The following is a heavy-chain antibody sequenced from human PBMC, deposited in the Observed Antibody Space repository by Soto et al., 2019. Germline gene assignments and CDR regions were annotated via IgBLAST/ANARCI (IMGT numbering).Heavy chain of an antibody. Sequence: PGESLKISCKGSGYSFTSYWISWVRQMPGKGLEWMGRIDPSDSYTNYSPSFQGHVTISADKSISTAYLQWSSLKASDTAMYYCAILGNYDILTGYSFSIDYWGQGTLVTVS. CDR3: AILGNYDILTGYSFSIDY. D-gene: IGHD3-9*01. CDR1: GYSFTSYW. J-gene: IGHJ4*02. V-gene: IGHV5-10-1*01. CDR2: IDPSDSYT.